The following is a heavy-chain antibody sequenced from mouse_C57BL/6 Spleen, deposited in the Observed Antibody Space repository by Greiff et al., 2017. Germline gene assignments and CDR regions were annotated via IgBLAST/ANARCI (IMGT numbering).Heavy chain of an antibody. CDR3: ARNGNGDAMDY. J-gene: IGHJ4*01. CDR2: ISDGGSYT. CDR1: GFTFSSYA. V-gene: IGHV5-4*03. D-gene: IGHD2-1*01. Sequence: EVKLVESGGGLVKPGGSLKLSCAASGFTFSSYAMSWVRQTPEKRLEWVATISDGGSYTYYPDNVKGRFTISRDNAKNNLYLQMSHLKSEDTAMYYCARNGNGDAMDYWGQGTSVTVSS.